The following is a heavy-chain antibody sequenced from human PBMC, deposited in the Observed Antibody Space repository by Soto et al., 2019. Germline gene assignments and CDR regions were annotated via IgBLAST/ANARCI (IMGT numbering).Heavy chain of an antibody. V-gene: IGHV1-69*01. CDR2: ITPIFGTS. D-gene: IGHD3-3*01. J-gene: IGHJ5*02. CDR1: GVTFSDSS. Sequence: QVQLVQSGAEVKRPGSSVRVSCKASGVTFSDSSFSWVRQAPGQGLEWMGVITPIFGTSNFAQSFRGRFTITADESTNTVYMELSSLRSEDTAVYYCARARRFVDDTRFDPWGQGTLVTVSS. CDR3: ARARRFVDDTRFDP.